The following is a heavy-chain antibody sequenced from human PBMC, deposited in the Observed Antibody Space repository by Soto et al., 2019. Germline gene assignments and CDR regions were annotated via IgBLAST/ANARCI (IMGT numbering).Heavy chain of an antibody. CDR3: ARDPEFVFGRPYFDY. D-gene: IGHD3-3*01. Sequence: ASVKVSCKASGYTFTSYGISWVRQAPGQGLEWMGWISAYNGNTNYAQKLQGRVTMTADTSTSTAYMELSSLRSEDTAVYYCARDPEFVFGRPYFDYWGQGTLVTVSP. CDR1: GYTFTSYG. J-gene: IGHJ4*02. CDR2: ISAYNGNT. V-gene: IGHV1-18*04.